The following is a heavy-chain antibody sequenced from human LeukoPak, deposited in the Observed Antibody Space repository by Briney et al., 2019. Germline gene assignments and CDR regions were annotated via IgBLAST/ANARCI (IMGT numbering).Heavy chain of an antibody. CDR1: GFTFSSYS. Sequence: GGSLRLSCAASGFTFSSYSMNWVRQAPGKGLEWVSYISSSSSTIYYADSVKGRFTISRDSAKNSLYLQMNSLRAEDTAVYYCARDRNGDYDWFDPWGQGTLVTVSS. CDR3: ARDRNGDYDWFDP. V-gene: IGHV3-48*01. D-gene: IGHD4-17*01. CDR2: ISSSSSTI. J-gene: IGHJ5*02.